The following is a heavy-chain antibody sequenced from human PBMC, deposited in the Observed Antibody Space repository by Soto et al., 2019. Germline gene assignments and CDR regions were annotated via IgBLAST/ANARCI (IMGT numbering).Heavy chain of an antibody. D-gene: IGHD5-18*01. CDR3: ARARPTGYSYGYYYLGYLDY. J-gene: IGHJ4*02. CDR2: IYHSGST. V-gene: IGHV4-4*02. CDR1: GGSISSSNW. Sequence: SETLSLTCAVSGGSISSSNWWSWVRQPPGKGLEWIGEIYHSGSTNYNPSLKSRVTISVDTSKNQFSLKLSSVTAADTAVYYCARARPTGYSYGYYYLGYLDYWGQGTLVTVSS.